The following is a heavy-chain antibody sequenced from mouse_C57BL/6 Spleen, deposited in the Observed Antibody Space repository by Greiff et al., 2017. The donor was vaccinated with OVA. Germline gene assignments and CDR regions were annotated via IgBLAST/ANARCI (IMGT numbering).Heavy chain of an antibody. Sequence: VQLVESGAELVKPGASVKMSCKASGYTFTSYWITWVKQRPGQGLEWIGDIYPGSGSTNYNEKFKSKATLTVDTSSSTAYMQLSSLTSEDSAVYYCATFTTVVATDWYFDVWGTGTTVTVSS. D-gene: IGHD1-1*01. V-gene: IGHV1-55*01. J-gene: IGHJ1*03. CDR2: IYPGSGST. CDR3: ATFTTVVATDWYFDV. CDR1: GYTFTSYW.